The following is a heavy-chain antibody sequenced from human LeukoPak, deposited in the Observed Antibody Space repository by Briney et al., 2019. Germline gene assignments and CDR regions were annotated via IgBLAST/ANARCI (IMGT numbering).Heavy chain of an antibody. CDR2: INHSGST. CDR1: GRSFSGYY. CDR3: ARISSSGWYFDY. V-gene: IGHV4-34*01. D-gene: IGHD6-19*01. J-gene: IGHJ4*02. Sequence: SETLSLTCAVYGRSFSGYYWSWIRQPPGKGLEWIGEINHSGSTNYNPSLKSRVTISVDTSKNQFSLKLSSVTAADTAVYYCARISSSGWYFDYWGQGTLVTVSS.